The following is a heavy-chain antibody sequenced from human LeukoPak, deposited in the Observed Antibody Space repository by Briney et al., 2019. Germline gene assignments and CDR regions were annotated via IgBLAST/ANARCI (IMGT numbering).Heavy chain of an antibody. CDR1: GFTFSTYA. CDR3: ARDPYCSGGSCHGWFDP. Sequence: GRSLRLSCAASGFTFSTYAMHWVRQAPGKGLEWVAVISYDGSNKYYADSVKGRFTISRDNSKNTLYLQMNSLRAEDTAVHYCARDPYCSGGSCHGWFDPWGQGTLVTVSS. CDR2: ISYDGSNK. V-gene: IGHV3-30*04. J-gene: IGHJ5*02. D-gene: IGHD2-15*01.